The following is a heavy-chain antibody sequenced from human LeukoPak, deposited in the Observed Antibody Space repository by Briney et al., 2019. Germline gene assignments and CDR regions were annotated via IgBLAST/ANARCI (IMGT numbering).Heavy chain of an antibody. J-gene: IGHJ5*02. CDR3: ARDLLAVPYGDWFDP. V-gene: IGHV4-4*07. CDR1: GGSISSYY. D-gene: IGHD6-19*01. Sequence: SETLSLTCTVSGGSISSYYGSWIRQPAGKGLEWIGRIYTSGSTNYNPSLKSRVTMSVDTSKNQFSLKLSSVTAADTAVYYCARDLLAVPYGDWFDPWGQGTLVTVSS. CDR2: IYTSGST.